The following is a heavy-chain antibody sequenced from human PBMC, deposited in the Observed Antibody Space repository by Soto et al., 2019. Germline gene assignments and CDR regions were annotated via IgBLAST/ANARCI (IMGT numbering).Heavy chain of an antibody. CDR1: GYTFTSYY. CDR2: INPSGGST. V-gene: IGHV1-46*01. J-gene: IGHJ6*02. D-gene: IGHD5-12*01. CDR3: AREGRDGYNLHYYGMDV. Sequence: QVQLVQSGAEVKKPGASVKVSCKASGYTFTSYYMHWVRQAPGQGLEWMGIINPSGGSTSYAQKFQGRVTMTRDTSTSTVYMELSSLRSEDTAVYYCAREGRDGYNLHYYGMDVWGQGTTVTVSS.